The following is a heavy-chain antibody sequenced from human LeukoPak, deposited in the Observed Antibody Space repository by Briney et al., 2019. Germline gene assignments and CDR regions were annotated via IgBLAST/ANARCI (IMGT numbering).Heavy chain of an antibody. J-gene: IGHJ4*02. CDR1: GFTFNTFN. Sequence: PGGSLRLSCAASGFTFNTFNMNWVRQAPGKGLEWVSSITSGGDYIYNADSVKGRFITSRDNAKNSLSLQLNSLRVEDTAVYYCARGHYDVLAASYKWTPDYWGQGTLVTVSS. CDR3: ARGHYDVLAASYKWTPDY. V-gene: IGHV3-21*01. CDR2: ITSGGDYI. D-gene: IGHD3-9*01.